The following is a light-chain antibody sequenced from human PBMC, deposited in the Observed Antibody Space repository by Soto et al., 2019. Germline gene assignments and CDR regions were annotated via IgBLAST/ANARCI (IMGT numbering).Light chain of an antibody. J-gene: IGLJ1*01. Sequence: QSVLTQPASVSGSPGQSITISCTGTSSDVGGYNYVSWYQQHPGKAPKLMIYEVSNRPSGVSDRFSGPKSGNTASLTISGLQAEDEADYYCTSYTSSSTPVFGTGTKVTV. CDR3: TSYTSSSTPV. CDR2: EVS. CDR1: SSDVGGYNY. V-gene: IGLV2-14*01.